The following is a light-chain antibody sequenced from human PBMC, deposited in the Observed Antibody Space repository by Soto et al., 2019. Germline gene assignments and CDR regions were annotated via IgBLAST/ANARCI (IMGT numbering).Light chain of an antibody. Sequence: DIPLTQSPSSLSAAVGDRVTITCRASQAILTYLNWLQQKAGKAPEVLIYDASGLRSGVPSRFTGSGYATDFTLTITSLQREDDGTYFCQQTFSPDVTFGGGTKV. CDR3: QQTFSPDVT. V-gene: IGKV1-39*01. J-gene: IGKJ4*01. CDR1: QAILTY. CDR2: DAS.